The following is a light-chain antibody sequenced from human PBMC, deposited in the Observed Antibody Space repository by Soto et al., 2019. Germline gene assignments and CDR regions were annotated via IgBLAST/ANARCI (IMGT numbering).Light chain of an antibody. CDR2: DAS. Sequence: IQRTQSPSTLSASVGDRVTITCRGSQSISGWLAWCQQRPGKAPKLLISDASNLERGVPSRFSGSGSGTEFTLTINSLEPEDFAVYYCQQRNVWPPITFGQGTRLEIK. CDR3: QQRNVWPPIT. V-gene: IGKV1-5*01. CDR1: QSISGW. J-gene: IGKJ5*01.